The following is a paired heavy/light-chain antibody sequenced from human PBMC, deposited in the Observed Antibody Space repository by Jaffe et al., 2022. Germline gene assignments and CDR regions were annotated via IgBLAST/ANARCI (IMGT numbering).Light chain of an antibody. Sequence: DIQMTQSPSTLSASVGDRVTITCRASQSISSWLAWYQQKPGKAPKLLIYKASSLESGVPSRFSGSGSGTEFTLTISSLQPDDFATYYCQQYNSYSPATFGQGTKLEIK. J-gene: IGKJ2*01. CDR1: QSISSW. CDR3: QQYNSYSPAT. V-gene: IGKV1-5*03. CDR2: KAS.
Heavy chain of an antibody. Sequence: QVQLVESGGGLVKPGGSLRLSCAASGFTFSDYYMSWIRQAPGKGLEWVSYISSSGSTIYYADSVKGRFTISRDNAKNSLYLQMNSLRAEDTAVYYCARDYVSPLAGAYFQHWGQGTLVTVSS. D-gene: IGHD3-10*01. CDR2: ISSSGSTI. V-gene: IGHV3-11*01. CDR3: ARDYVSPLAGAYFQH. CDR1: GFTFSDYY. J-gene: IGHJ1*01.